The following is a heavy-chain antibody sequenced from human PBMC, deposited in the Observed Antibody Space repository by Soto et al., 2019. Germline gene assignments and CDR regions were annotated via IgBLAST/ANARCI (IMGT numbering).Heavy chain of an antibody. V-gene: IGHV3-30-3*01. CDR2: ISYDGSNK. D-gene: IGHD3-9*01. Sequence: QVQLVESGGGVVQPGRSLRLSCAASGFTFSSYAMHWVRQAPGKGLEWVAVISYDGSNKYYADSVKGRFTISRDNSKNTLYLQMNSLRAEDTAVYYCAGTDDILTYYYYGMDVWGQGTTVTVSS. J-gene: IGHJ6*02. CDR3: AGTDDILTYYYYGMDV. CDR1: GFTFSSYA.